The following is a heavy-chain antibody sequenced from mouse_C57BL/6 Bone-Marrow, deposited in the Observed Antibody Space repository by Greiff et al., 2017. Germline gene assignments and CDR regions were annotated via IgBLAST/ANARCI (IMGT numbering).Heavy chain of an antibody. CDR2: IYPGSGNT. Sequence: VKLVESGAELVRPGASVKLSCKASGYTFTDYYINWVKQRPGQGLEWIARIYPGSGNTYYNEKFKGKATLTAEKSSSTAYMQLSSLTSEDSAVYFCARMNYYGSSSFDYWGQGTTLTVSS. D-gene: IGHD1-1*01. J-gene: IGHJ2*01. V-gene: IGHV1-76*01. CDR1: GYTFTDYY. CDR3: ARMNYYGSSSFDY.